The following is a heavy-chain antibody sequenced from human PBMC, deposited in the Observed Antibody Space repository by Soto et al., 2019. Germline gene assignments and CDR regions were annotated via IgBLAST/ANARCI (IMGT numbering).Heavy chain of an antibody. D-gene: IGHD3-22*01. CDR1: GYTFTSYY. J-gene: IGHJ3*02. CDR3: AVVVITRGAFDI. V-gene: IGHV1-46*01. CDR2: INPSGGST. Sequence: ASVKVSCKASGYTFTSYYMHWVRQAPGQGLEWMGIINPSGGSTSYAQKFQGRVTMARDTSTSTVYMELSSLRSEDTAVYYCAVVVITRGAFDIWGQGTMVTVSS.